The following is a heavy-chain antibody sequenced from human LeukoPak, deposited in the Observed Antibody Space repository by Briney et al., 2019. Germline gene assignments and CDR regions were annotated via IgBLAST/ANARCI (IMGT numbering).Heavy chain of an antibody. CDR2: ISSSGSTI. Sequence: PGGSLRLSCAASGFTFSSYEMNWVRQATGKGLGWVSYISSSGSTIYYADSVKGRFTVSRDNAKNSPYLQMNSLRVEDTAVYYCARLFYYDSSGVYGMDVWGQGTTVTVSS. J-gene: IGHJ6*02. V-gene: IGHV3-48*03. CDR1: GFTFSSYE. D-gene: IGHD3-22*01. CDR3: ARLFYYDSSGVYGMDV.